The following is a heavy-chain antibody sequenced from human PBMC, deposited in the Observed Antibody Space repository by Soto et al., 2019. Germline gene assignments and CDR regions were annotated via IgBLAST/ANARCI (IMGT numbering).Heavy chain of an antibody. CDR3: ARHFPGPRVEYQLPRPYYYYYGMDV. CDR1: GGSISSYY. J-gene: IGHJ6*02. D-gene: IGHD2-2*01. Sequence: SETLSLTCTVSGGSISSYYWSWIRQPPGKGLEWIGYIYYSGSTNYNPSLKSRVTISVDTSKNQFSLKLSSVTAADTAVYYCARHFPGPRVEYQLPRPYYYYYGMDVWGQGTTVT. V-gene: IGHV4-59*08. CDR2: IYYSGST.